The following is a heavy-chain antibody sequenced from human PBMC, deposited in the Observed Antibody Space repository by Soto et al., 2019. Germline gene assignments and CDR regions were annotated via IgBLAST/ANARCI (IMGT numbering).Heavy chain of an antibody. V-gene: IGHV3-15*01. CDR1: GFTFSNAW. J-gene: IGHJ4*02. CDR3: PTSGSGWDYFDY. Sequence: GGSLRLSCAGSGFTFSNAWMTWVRQAPGKGLEWVGRIKRKSDGGTTDYAAPVKGRFTISRDDTKNTLYLQMNSLKTEDTAVYYCPTSGSGWDYFDYWGLGTLVTVSS. D-gene: IGHD6-19*01. CDR2: IKRKSDGGTT.